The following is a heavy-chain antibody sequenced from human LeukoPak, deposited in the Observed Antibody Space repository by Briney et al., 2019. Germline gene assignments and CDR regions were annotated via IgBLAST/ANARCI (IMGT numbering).Heavy chain of an antibody. D-gene: IGHD3-22*01. J-gene: IGHJ5*02. Sequence: GASVKVSCKASGYTFTSYYMHWVRQAPGQGLEWMGIINPSGGSTSYAQKFQGRVTMTRDTSTSTVYMELSSLRSEDTAVYYCARDRGLSYYYDSSGENWFDPWGQGTLVTVSS. V-gene: IGHV1-46*01. CDR1: GYTFTSYY. CDR2: INPSGGST. CDR3: ARDRGLSYYYDSSGENWFDP.